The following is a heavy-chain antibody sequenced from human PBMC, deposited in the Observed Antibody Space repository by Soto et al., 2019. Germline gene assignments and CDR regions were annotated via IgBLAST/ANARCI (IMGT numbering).Heavy chain of an antibody. CDR2: ISYDGSNK. CDR1: GFTFRSYA. D-gene: IGHD6-6*01. CDR3: ARDDPGSSSEDDY. J-gene: IGHJ4*02. V-gene: IGHV3-30-3*01. Sequence: GGSLRLSCAASGFTFRSYAMHWVRQAPGKGLEWVAVISYDGSNKYYTDSVKGRFTISRDNSKNTLYLQMNSLRAEDMAVYYCARDDPGSSSEDDYWGQGTLVTVSS.